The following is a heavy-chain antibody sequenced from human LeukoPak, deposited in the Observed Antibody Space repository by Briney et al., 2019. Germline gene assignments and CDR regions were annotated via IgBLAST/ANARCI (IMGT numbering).Heavy chain of an antibody. J-gene: IGHJ5*02. Sequence: GGSLRLSCAASGFTVSSNYMSWVRQAPGKGLEWVSVIYSGGSTYYADSVKGRFTISRDNSKNTLYLQMNSLRAEDTAVYYCARVGSSSSYWFDPWGQGTLVTVSS. CDR2: IYSGGST. CDR3: ARVGSSSSYWFDP. CDR1: GFTVSSNY. D-gene: IGHD6-6*01. V-gene: IGHV3-66*02.